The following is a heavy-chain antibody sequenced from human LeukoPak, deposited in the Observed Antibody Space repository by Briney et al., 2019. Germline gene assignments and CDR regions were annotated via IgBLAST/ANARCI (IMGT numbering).Heavy chain of an antibody. CDR3: ARDRRMVLPDYYYYGMDV. CDR1: GGSISSGGYY. D-gene: IGHD2-15*01. J-gene: IGHJ6*02. CDR2: IYYSGST. Sequence: PSQTLSLTCTVSGGSISSGGYYWSWIRQHPGKGLEWIGYIYYSGSTYYNPSLKSRVTISVDTSKNQFSLKLSSVTAADTAVYYCARDRRMVLPDYYYYGMDVWGQGTTVTVSS. V-gene: IGHV4-31*03.